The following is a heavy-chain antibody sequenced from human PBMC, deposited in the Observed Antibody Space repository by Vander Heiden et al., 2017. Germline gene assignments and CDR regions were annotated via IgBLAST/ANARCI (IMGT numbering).Heavy chain of an antibody. D-gene: IGHD6-13*01. CDR3: TRDVKYSSSWDRVDDY. CDR2: INHSGSN. Sequence: QVQLKQCGAGLLMPSKTLSLTCAVSGGSLRASYWSWIRQPPGKGLEWIGEINHSGSNSYTPSLKGRVTISVDTSKNQFSLKLRSVTAADTAVYYCTRDVKYSSSWDRVDDYWGQGTLVTVSS. CDR1: GGSLRASY. V-gene: IGHV4-34*01. J-gene: IGHJ4*02.